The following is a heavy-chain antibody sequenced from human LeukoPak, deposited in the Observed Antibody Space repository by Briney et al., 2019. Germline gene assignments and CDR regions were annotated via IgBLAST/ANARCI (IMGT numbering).Heavy chain of an antibody. D-gene: IGHD6-13*01. CDR2: INTDGSGT. CDR1: GFTFRSNW. J-gene: IGHJ4*02. CDR3: ARGTIAAAGYYYFDY. V-gene: IGHV3-74*01. Sequence: GGSLRLSCAASGFTFRSNWMHWVRQAPGKGLVWVSRINTDGSGTNYADSVKGRFTISRDNAKNSLYLQMNSLRAEDTAVYYCARGTIAAAGYYYFDYWGQGTQVTVSS.